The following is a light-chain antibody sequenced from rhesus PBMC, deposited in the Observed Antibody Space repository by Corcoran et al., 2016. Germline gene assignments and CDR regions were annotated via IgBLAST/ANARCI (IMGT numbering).Light chain of an antibody. CDR1: ENVNNY. Sequence: DIQMTQSPSSLSASVGDRVTITCRASENVNNYLKWYQQKPGKDPNLLLYKASTVQSGFPSRFSGSGSGTDYTFTISRLQPEDCATYYCQHGYGPPPTFGVGTKVEIK. CDR2: KAS. V-gene: IGKV1-74*01. CDR3: QHGYGPPPT. J-gene: IGKJ4*01.